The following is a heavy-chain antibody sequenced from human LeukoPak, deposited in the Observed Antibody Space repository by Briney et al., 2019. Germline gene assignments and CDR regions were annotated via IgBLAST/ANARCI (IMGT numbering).Heavy chain of an antibody. CDR2: ISPYNGNT. V-gene: IGHV1-18*01. CDR3: ARQSYYDGRGDDAFDI. D-gene: IGHD3-16*01. J-gene: IGHJ3*02. CDR1: GYTFNNYG. Sequence: ASVKVSRKASGYTFNNYGISWVRQVPGQGLEWMGWISPYNGNTKFAQKFQGRVTVTTETPTSTAYMELRSLRSDDTAVYYCARQSYYDGRGDDAFDIWGQGTMVTVSS.